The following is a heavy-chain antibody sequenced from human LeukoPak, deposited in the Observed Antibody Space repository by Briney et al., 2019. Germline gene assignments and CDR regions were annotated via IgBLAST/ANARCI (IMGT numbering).Heavy chain of an antibody. CDR1: GSTFSSFT. CDR3: ARGSGYFFHY. CDR2: IGTGGGGT. D-gene: IGHD6-25*01. Sequence: PGGSLRLSCAASGSTFSSFTMRWVRHPPGKGLEWVSTIGTGGGGTYYADSVRGRFTISRDSSKNTLYLQMNSLRAEDTAVYYGARGSGYFFHYWGQGTLVTVSS. V-gene: IGHV3-23*01. J-gene: IGHJ4*02.